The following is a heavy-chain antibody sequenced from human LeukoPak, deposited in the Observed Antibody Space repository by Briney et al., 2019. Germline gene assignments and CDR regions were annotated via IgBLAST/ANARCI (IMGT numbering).Heavy chain of an antibody. Sequence: GGSLRLSCAASGFTFSSYAMSWVRQAPGKGLEWDSAISGSGGSTYYADSVKGRFTISRDNSKNTLYLQMNSLRAEDTAVYYCAKDQRRFLEWPTSNWFDPWGQGTLVTVSS. CDR2: ISGSGGST. CDR1: GFTFSSYA. V-gene: IGHV3-23*01. J-gene: IGHJ5*02. CDR3: AKDQRRFLEWPTSNWFDP. D-gene: IGHD3-3*01.